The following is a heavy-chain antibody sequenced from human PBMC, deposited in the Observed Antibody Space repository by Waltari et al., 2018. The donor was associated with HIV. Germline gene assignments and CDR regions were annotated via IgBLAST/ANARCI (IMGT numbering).Heavy chain of an antibody. CDR2: ILYDGSNK. J-gene: IGHJ4*02. CDR1: GFTFSSYG. D-gene: IGHD1-26*01. CDR3: ARAQWELLEYFDY. V-gene: IGHV3-33*01. Sequence: QVQLVESGGGVVQPGRSLRLSCAASGFTFSSYGMHWVRQAPGKGLEGVAVILYDGSNKNYADSVKGRFTISRDNSKNTLYLQMNSLRAEDTAVYYCARAQWELLEYFDYWGQGTLVTVSS.